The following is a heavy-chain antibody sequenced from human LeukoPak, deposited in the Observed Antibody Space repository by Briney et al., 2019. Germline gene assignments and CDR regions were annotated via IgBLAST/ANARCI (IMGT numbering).Heavy chain of an antibody. D-gene: IGHD6-13*01. CDR3: ARENIAAAGYYFDY. CDR2: IWYDGSNK. V-gene: IGHV3-33*01. J-gene: IGHJ4*02. CDR1: GFTFSSYG. Sequence: GGSLRLSCAASGFTFSSYGMHWVRQAPGKGLEWVAVIWYDGSNKYYADSVKGRFTISRDNSKNTLYLQMNSLRAEDTAVYYCARENIAAAGYYFDYWGEGTLVTLSS.